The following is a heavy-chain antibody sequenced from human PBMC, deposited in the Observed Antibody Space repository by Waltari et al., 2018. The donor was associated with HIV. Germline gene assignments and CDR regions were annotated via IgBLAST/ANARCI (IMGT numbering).Heavy chain of an antibody. Sequence: ELRLVQSAVEISKPGDSLKISCQGSGYTFSSHWIGWVRQMPGKGLEWIGNIYPGDSDIRYSPSFQGQVTMSVDSSINTAYLQWRSLKASDIAVYYCVRIRVGGNEAVDLWGQGTTLVVSS. J-gene: IGHJ3*01. V-gene: IGHV5-51*01. CDR3: VRIRVGGNEAVDL. D-gene: IGHD6-19*01. CDR2: IYPGDSDI. CDR1: GYTFSSHW.